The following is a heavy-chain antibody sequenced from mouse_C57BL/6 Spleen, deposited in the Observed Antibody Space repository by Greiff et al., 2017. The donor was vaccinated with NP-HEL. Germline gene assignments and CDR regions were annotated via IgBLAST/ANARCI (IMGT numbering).Heavy chain of an antibody. D-gene: IGHD1-1*01. V-gene: IGHV1-53*01. CDR3: ARDYGSSSWFAY. Sequence: QVQLQQPGTELVKPGASVKLSCKASGYTFTSYWMHWVKQRPGQGLEWIGNINPSNGGTHYNEKFKSKATLTVDKSSSTAYMQLSSLTSEDSAIYYCARDYGSSSWFAYWGQGTLVTVSA. J-gene: IGHJ3*01. CDR2: INPSNGGT. CDR1: GYTFTSYW.